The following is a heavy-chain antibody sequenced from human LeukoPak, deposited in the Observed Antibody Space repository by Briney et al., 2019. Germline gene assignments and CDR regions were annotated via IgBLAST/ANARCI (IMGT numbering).Heavy chain of an antibody. D-gene: IGHD3-9*01. CDR3: ARDRSYDILTGYAFDY. Sequence: GSLSLSCAASGFTFDDYGMSWVRQAPGKGLEWVSGINWNGGSTGYADSVKGRFTISRDNAKNSLYLQMNSLRAEDTALYYCARDRSYDILTGYAFDYWGQGTLVTVSS. CDR2: INWNGGST. J-gene: IGHJ4*02. CDR1: GFTFDDYG. V-gene: IGHV3-20*04.